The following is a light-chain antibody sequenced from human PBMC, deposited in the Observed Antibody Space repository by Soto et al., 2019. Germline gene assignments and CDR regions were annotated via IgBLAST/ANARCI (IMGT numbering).Light chain of an antibody. CDR3: QKYDTAPLT. V-gene: IGKV1-27*01. CDR2: AAS. J-gene: IGKJ3*01. Sequence: DIQMTQSPSSLSASVGDRVTVTCRASQGINNFLAWYQQKQGEVPKLLIYAASTLQSRVPSRFSGSGSGTYFTRTINTLLPEDVGTYYCQKYDTAPLTFGPGTTVDVK. CDR1: QGINNF.